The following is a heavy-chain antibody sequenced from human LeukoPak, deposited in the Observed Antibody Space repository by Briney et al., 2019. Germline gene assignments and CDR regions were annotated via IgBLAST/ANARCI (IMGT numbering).Heavy chain of an antibody. CDR2: IKEDGSEK. J-gene: IGHJ6*03. CDR3: ARDLYYDFWSGYYQYYYYMDV. Sequence: PGGSLRLSCAASGFTFSSYWMSWVRQAQGKGLEWVANIKEDGSEKYYVDSVKGRLTISRDNAKNSLYLQMNSLRAEDTAVYFCARDLYYDFWSGYYQYYYYMDVWGKGTTVTVSS. CDR1: GFTFSSYW. D-gene: IGHD3-3*01. V-gene: IGHV3-7*01.